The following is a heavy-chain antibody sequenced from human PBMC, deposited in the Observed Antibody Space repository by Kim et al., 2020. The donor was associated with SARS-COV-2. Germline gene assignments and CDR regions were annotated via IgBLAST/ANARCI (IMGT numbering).Heavy chain of an antibody. V-gene: IGHV4-59*01. CDR2: IYYSGST. CDR1: GGSISSYY. CDR3: ARGLLGGYYYYGMDV. Sequence: SETLSLTCTVSGGSISSYYWSWIRQPPGKGLEWIGYIYYSGSTNYNPTLKSRVTISVDTSKNQFSLKLSSVTAADTAVYYCARGLLGGYYYYGMDVWGQGTTVTVSS. D-gene: IGHD7-27*01. J-gene: IGHJ6*02.